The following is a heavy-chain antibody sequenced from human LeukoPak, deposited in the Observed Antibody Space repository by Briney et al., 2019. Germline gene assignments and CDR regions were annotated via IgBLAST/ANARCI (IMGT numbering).Heavy chain of an antibody. CDR1: GGSINSYW. J-gene: IGHJ4*02. CDR2: IYTTGMT. D-gene: IGHD3-16*02. CDR3: ARAGYTIRSYRFDD. V-gene: IGHV4-4*07. Sequence: PSETLSLTCAVSGGSINSYWWSWIRQPAGKGLEFIGRIYTTGMTKYNPSLKSRVSISVDTSKDQFSLELRSVTAADTAVYFCARAGYTIRSYRFDDRGQGALVTVSS.